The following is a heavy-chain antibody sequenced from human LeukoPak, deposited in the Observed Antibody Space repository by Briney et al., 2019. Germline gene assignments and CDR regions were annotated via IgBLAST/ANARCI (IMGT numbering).Heavy chain of an antibody. CDR2: IRTSGET. V-gene: IGHV3-53*01. Sequence: PRGSLRLSCAGSGFSLANYYMSWVRQAPGEGREWVSLIRTSGETFYPDSVKGRFTISRDNSKNTLFLQMNGLRAEDTAVYYCGIVLSTTRHYWYGMDVWGQGTTVTVSS. D-gene: IGHD1-14*01. CDR1: GFSLANYY. J-gene: IGHJ6*02. CDR3: GIVLSTTRHYWYGMDV.